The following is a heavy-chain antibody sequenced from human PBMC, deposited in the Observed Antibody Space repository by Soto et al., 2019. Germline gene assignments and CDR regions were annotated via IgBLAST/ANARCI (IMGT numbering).Heavy chain of an antibody. D-gene: IGHD6-13*01. CDR1: GFTFSNAW. V-gene: IGHV3-15*01. Sequence: EVQLVESGGGLVKPGGSLRLSCAASGFTFSNAWMSWVRQAPGKGLEWVGRIKSKTDGGTTDYAAPVKGRFTISRDDSKNTLYLQMNSLKTADTAVYYCTTDPFPPGIAASEPFDYWGQGTRVTVSS. J-gene: IGHJ4*02. CDR3: TTDPFPPGIAASEPFDY. CDR2: IKSKTDGGTT.